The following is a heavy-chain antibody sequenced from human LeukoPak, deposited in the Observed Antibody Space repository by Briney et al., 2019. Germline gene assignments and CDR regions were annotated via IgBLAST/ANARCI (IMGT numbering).Heavy chain of an antibody. CDR2: IIPIFGTA. V-gene: IGHV1-69*05. CDR3: ASPRHSSSGFDY. CDR1: GGTFSSYA. J-gene: IGHJ4*02. Sequence: ASVKLSCKASGGTFSSYAISWVRQARGQGLEWMGGIIPIFGTANYAHKFQGRVTMTTDESTSTAYMALSSLRSQDTCVYFCASPRHSSSGFDYWGQGTLATVYS. D-gene: IGHD6-6*01.